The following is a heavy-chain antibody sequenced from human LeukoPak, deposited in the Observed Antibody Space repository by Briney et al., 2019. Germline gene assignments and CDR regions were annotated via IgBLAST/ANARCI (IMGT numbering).Heavy chain of an antibody. D-gene: IGHD3-10*01. CDR1: GGSISSGGYS. CDR2: IYHSGST. CDR3: ARGVSMVRGVITGYGMDV. V-gene: IGHV4-30-2*01. J-gene: IGHJ6*04. Sequence: SETLSLTCAVSGGSISSGGYSWSWIRQPPGKGLEWIGYIYHSGSTYYNPSLKSRATISVDRSKNQFSLKLSSVTAADTAVYYCARGVSMVRGVITGYGMDVWGKGTTVTASS.